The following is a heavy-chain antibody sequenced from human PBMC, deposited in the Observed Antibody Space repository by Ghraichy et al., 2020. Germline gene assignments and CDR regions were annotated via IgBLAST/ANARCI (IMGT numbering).Heavy chain of an antibody. CDR1: GFTFSDYY. CDR2: ISSSGSTI. D-gene: IGHD1-26*01. J-gene: IGHJ4*02. V-gene: IGHV3-11*04. CDR3: ASSGTVGARAHFDY. Sequence: GGSLRLSCAASGFTFSDYYMSWIRQAPGKGLEWVSYISSSGSTIYYADSVKGRFTISRDNAKNSLYLQMNSLRAEDTAVYYCASSGTVGARAHFDYWGQGTLVTVSS.